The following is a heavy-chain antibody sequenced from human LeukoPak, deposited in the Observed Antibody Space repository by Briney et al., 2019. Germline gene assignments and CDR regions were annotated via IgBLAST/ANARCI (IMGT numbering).Heavy chain of an antibody. CDR3: EELGITMIGGV. D-gene: IGHD3-10*02. V-gene: IGHV3-48*03. CDR2: ISSSGSTI. J-gene: IGHJ6*04. CDR1: GFTFSSYE. Sequence: GGSLRLSCAASGFTFSSYEMNWVRQDPGEGLEWVSYISSSGSTIYYTDSVKGRFTISRDKAKNSLYLQMNRLRAEDTAVYYCEELGITMIGGVWGKGTTVTISS.